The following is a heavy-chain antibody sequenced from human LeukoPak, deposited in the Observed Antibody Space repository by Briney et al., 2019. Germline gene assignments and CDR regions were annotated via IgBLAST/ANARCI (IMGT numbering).Heavy chain of an antibody. D-gene: IGHD6-13*01. J-gene: IGHJ6*03. V-gene: IGHV3-48*04. CDR2: VGISSGNT. Sequence: PGGSLRLSCAASGFTFSDYTMNWVRQAPGKGLEWISYVGISSGNTKYADSVKGRFTISRDNSKNSLYLQMDSLRVEDTAVYYCVRDPSYGSSWYYYMDVWGKGTTVTVSS. CDR3: VRDPSYGSSWYYYMDV. CDR1: GFTFSDYT.